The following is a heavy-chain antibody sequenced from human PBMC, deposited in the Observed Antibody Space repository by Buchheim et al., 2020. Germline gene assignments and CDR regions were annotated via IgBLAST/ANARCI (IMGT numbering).Heavy chain of an antibody. CDR1: GYTVTSYD. Sequence: QVQLVQSGAEVKTPGASVKVSCKASGYTVTSYDINWVRQATGRGLEWMGWMNPNSGNTGYAQKFQGRVTMTRDTSISTVYMELISLRSEDTAVYYCAREVSMIRGLFNYWGQGTL. V-gene: IGHV1-8*01. CDR3: AREVSMIRGLFNY. CDR2: MNPNSGNT. D-gene: IGHD3-10*01. J-gene: IGHJ4*02.